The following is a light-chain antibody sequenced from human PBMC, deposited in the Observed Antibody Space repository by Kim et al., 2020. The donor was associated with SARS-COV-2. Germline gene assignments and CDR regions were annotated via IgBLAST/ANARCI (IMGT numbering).Light chain of an antibody. Sequence: ASVGDSVTIPCRASQSITRWFAWYQQKPGKAPKLLISDASTLQGGVPSRFSGSGSGTEFTLTITSLQPDDFATYYCQQYNLYPLTFGGGTKVDIK. CDR2: DAS. CDR1: QSITRW. J-gene: IGKJ4*01. V-gene: IGKV1-5*01. CDR3: QQYNLYPLT.